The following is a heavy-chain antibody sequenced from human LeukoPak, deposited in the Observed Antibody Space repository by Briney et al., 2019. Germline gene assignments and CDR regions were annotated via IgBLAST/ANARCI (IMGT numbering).Heavy chain of an antibody. CDR2: LYTGGDT. V-gene: IGHV3-53*01. D-gene: IGHD3-10*01. Sequence: PGGSLRLSCAVSGFTVSAHYMSWVRQAPGKGLECVSFLYTGGDTYYADSVKGRFTISRDNSKNTLYLQMNSLRAEDTAVYYCAKEERLWFGELGFDYWGQGTLVTVSS. CDR3: AKEERLWFGELGFDY. CDR1: GFTVSAHY. J-gene: IGHJ4*02.